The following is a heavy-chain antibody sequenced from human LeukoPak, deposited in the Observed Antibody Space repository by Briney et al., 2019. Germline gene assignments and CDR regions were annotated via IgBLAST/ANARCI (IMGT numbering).Heavy chain of an antibody. Sequence: SETLSLTCTVSGGSISSYYWSWIRQPPGKGLEWIGYIYYSGSTNYNPSLKSRVTISVDTSKNQFSLKLSSVTAADTAVYYCAGQGWTVAGTAGWFDPWGQGTTVTVSS. D-gene: IGHD6-19*01. CDR3: AGQGWTVAGTAGWFDP. CDR2: IYYSGST. CDR1: GGSISSYY. V-gene: IGHV4-59*08. J-gene: IGHJ5*01.